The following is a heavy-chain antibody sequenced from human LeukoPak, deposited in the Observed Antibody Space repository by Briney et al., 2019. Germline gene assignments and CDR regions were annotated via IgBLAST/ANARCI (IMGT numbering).Heavy chain of an antibody. CDR1: GYRFTTYW. J-gene: IGHJ4*02. V-gene: IGHV5-51*01. CDR3: ARHGNGSGIYYNEMKTNPVDY. Sequence: PGESLKISCKASGYRFTTYWIGWVRQMPGKGLEWMGIIYPGDSDTRYSPSFEGQVTISADKSITTAYLQWSSLKASDTAVYYCARHGNGSGIYYNEMKTNPVDYWGQGTLVTVSS. D-gene: IGHD3-10*01. CDR2: IYPGDSDT.